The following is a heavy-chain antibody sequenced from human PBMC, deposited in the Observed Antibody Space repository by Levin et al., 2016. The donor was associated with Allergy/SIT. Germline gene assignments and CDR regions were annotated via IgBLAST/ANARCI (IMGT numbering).Heavy chain of an antibody. D-gene: IGHD6-13*01. CDR3: ARDSAPAGMAMDV. J-gene: IGHJ6*02. V-gene: IGHV3-74*01. CDR2: IKGDGSST. Sequence: GGSLRLSYTASGFNFRGYWMHWVRQAPGKGLVWVSGIKGDGSSTIYADSVKGRFTISRDNAKNTLYVQMNSLRAEDTAVYYCARDSAPAGMAMDVWGQGTTVTVSS. CDR1: GFNFRGYW.